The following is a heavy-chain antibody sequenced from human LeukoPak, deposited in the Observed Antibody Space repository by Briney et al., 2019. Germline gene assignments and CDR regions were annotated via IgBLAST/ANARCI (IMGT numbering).Heavy chain of an antibody. Sequence: SQTLSLTCTVSGGSISSGSYYWSWIRQPAGKGLEWIGRIYTSGSTNYNPSLKSRVTISVDTSKNQISLKLSSVTAADTAVYYCARDRKLSFDYWGQGTLVTVSS. J-gene: IGHJ4*02. CDR3: ARDRKLSFDY. CDR2: IYTSGST. CDR1: GGSISSGSYY. V-gene: IGHV4-61*02.